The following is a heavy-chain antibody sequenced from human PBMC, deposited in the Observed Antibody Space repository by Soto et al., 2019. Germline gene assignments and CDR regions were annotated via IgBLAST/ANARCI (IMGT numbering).Heavy chain of an antibody. CDR3: ARVVGGYYYGMDV. CDR1: GGSISSSNW. J-gene: IGHJ6*02. Sequence: QVQLQESGPGLVKPSGTLSLTCAVSGGSISSSNWWSWVRQPPGKGLEWIGEIYHSGSTNYNPSLKSRVTMSVDKSKNQFSLKLSSVTAAYTAVYYCARVVGGYYYGMDVWGQGTTVTVSS. D-gene: IGHD2-2*01. CDR2: IYHSGST. V-gene: IGHV4-4*02.